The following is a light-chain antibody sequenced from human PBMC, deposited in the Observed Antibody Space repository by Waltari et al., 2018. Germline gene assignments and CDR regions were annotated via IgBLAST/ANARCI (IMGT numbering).Light chain of an antibody. Sequence: DIHLTQSPSSLSASVGDRVPITCRTTQTVIIYLNWYQQKPGKAPKLLIYAASSLQSGVPSRFSGSGSGTDFTLNISSLQPEDFATYYCQQSYSGPITFGQGTRLENK. CDR3: QQSYSGPIT. V-gene: IGKV1-39*01. J-gene: IGKJ5*01. CDR2: AAS. CDR1: QTVIIY.